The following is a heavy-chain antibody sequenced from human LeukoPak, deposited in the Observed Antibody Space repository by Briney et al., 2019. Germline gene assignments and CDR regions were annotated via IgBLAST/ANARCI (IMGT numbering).Heavy chain of an antibody. CDR1: GYTFTGYY. CDR2: INPNSGGT. D-gene: IGHD4-17*01. J-gene: IGHJ4*02. CDR3: ARVATVTTYYFDY. V-gene: IGHV1-2*02. Sequence: ASVKVSCKASGYTFTGYYMHWVRQAPGQGLEWMGWINPNSGGTNYAQKFQGRVTMTRDTSISTAYMELSRMRSDDTAVYYCARVATVTTYYFDYWDQGTLVTVSS.